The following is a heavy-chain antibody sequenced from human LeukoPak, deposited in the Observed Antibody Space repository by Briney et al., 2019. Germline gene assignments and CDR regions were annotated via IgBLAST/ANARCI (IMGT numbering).Heavy chain of an antibody. D-gene: IGHD1-7*01. V-gene: IGHV3-21*01. Sequence: PGGSLRLSCAASGFTFSSYRTIWVRQAPGKGLEWVSSISSSSSHIYYADSVKGRFTISRDNAKNSLYLQKNSLRAEDTAVYYCARGGTGTSLDWGQGTLVTVSS. J-gene: IGHJ4*02. CDR2: ISSSSSHI. CDR1: GFTFSSYR. CDR3: ARGGTGTSLD.